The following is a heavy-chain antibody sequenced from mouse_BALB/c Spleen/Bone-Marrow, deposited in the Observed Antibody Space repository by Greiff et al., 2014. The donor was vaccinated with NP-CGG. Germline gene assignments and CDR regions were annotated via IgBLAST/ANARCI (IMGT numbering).Heavy chain of an antibody. CDR1: GYTFTSYW. CDR3: TRSRDYGNWFAY. Sequence: VQLQQSGAELVKPGASVKMSCKASGYTFTSYWMHWVKQRPGQGLEWIGVIDPSDSCTSYNQKFKGKATLTVDTSSSTAYMQLSSLTSEDSAVYYCTRSRDYGNWFAYWGQGTLVTVSA. J-gene: IGHJ3*01. D-gene: IGHD2-1*01. V-gene: IGHV1S127*01. CDR2: IDPSDSCT.